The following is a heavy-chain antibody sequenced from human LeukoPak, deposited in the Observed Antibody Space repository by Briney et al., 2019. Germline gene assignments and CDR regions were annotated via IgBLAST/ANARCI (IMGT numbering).Heavy chain of an antibody. CDR3: ARGRSSGWHFDY. Sequence: GGSLRLSCEASGFTFSAYAMTWVRQAPGKGLEWVSVIYSGGSTYYADSVKGRFTISRDNSKNTLYLQMNSLRAEDTAVYYCARGRSSGWHFDYWGQGTLVTVSS. CDR1: GFTFSAYA. CDR2: IYSGGST. J-gene: IGHJ4*02. D-gene: IGHD6-19*01. V-gene: IGHV3-53*01.